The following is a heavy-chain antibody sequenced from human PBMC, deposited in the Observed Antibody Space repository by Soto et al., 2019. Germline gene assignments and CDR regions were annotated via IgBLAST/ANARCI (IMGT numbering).Heavy chain of an antibody. CDR1: GGSISSGGYY. Sequence: SETLSLTCTVSGGSISSGGYYWSWIRQHPGKGLEWIGYIYYSGSTYYNPSLKSRVTISVDSSKNQFSLKLSSVTAADTAVYYCARSSQSTVTTFDPWGQGTLVTVSS. V-gene: IGHV4-31*03. J-gene: IGHJ5*02. D-gene: IGHD4-17*01. CDR3: ARSSQSTVTTFDP. CDR2: IYYSGST.